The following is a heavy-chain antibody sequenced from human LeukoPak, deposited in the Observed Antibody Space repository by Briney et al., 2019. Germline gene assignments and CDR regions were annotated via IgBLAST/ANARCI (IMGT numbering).Heavy chain of an antibody. CDR2: IKQDGSEK. CDR1: GFTFSSYW. V-gene: IGHV3-7*04. J-gene: IGHJ4*02. Sequence: PGGSLRLSCAASGFTFSSYWMSWVRQASGKGLEWVANIKQDGSEKYYVDSVKGRFTISRDNAKNSLYLQMNSLRAEDTAVYYCARATFTKDGYSSGWFDYWGQGTLVTVSS. CDR3: ARATFTKDGYSSGWFDY. D-gene: IGHD6-19*01.